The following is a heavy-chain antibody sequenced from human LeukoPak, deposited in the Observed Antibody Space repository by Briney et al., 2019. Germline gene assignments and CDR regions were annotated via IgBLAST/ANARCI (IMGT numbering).Heavy chain of an antibody. Sequence: GGSLRLSCAASGFTFSSYWMHWVRHAPGKGLVWVSRIDSDGSSTSYADSVKGRFTISRDNAKNTLYLQMNSLRAEDTAVYYCARGSVGAQWLVPVEWFDPWGQGTLVTVSS. J-gene: IGHJ5*02. CDR2: IDSDGSST. V-gene: IGHV3-74*01. D-gene: IGHD6-19*01. CDR3: ARGSVGAQWLVPVEWFDP. CDR1: GFTFSSYW.